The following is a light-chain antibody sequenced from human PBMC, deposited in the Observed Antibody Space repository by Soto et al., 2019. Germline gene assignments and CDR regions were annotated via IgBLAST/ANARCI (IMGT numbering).Light chain of an antibody. CDR2: DAS. V-gene: IGKV3-20*01. Sequence: EIVLTQSPGTLSLSPGERATLSCRASQIFSRSYLAWYQQRPGQAPRLLIYDASTRATGIPDRFSGGGSGTDFTLTITRLEPEDFAVYYCQQYRTSPYTFGQRTKLDIK. CDR3: QQYRTSPYT. J-gene: IGKJ2*01. CDR1: QIFSRSY.